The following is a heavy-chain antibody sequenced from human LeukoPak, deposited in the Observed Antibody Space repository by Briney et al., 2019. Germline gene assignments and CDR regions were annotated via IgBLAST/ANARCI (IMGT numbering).Heavy chain of an antibody. CDR3: VSFYETY. V-gene: IGHV3-74*01. CDR1: GNYW. J-gene: IGHJ4*02. Sequence: GGSLRLSCAASGNYWMHWVRQVPGKGLVWVSHINSDGSWTSYADSVKGRFTISKDNAKNTAYLQMNSLRAEDTAVYYCVSFYETYWGRGTLVTVSS. CDR2: INSDGSWT. D-gene: IGHD2/OR15-2a*01.